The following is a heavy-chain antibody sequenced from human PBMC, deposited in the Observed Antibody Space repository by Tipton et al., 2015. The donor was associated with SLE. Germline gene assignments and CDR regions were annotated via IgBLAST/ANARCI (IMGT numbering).Heavy chain of an antibody. J-gene: IGHJ6*02. CDR2: IYYSGST. CDR3: AAVAASRYYYGMDV. D-gene: IGHD2-15*01. Sequence: TLSLTCIVSGGSISSGSYYWALFRQPPGRGLEWIGGIYYSGSTNYNRSLKSRVTIARDTSKNRFSLDLRSVTAADTAVYYCAAVAASRYYYGMDVWGQGTTVTVSS. CDR1: GGSISSGSYY. V-gene: IGHV4-39*07.